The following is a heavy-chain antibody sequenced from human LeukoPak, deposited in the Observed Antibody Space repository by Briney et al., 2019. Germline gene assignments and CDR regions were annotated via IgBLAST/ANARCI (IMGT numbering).Heavy chain of an antibody. CDR2: INPSGGST. D-gene: IGHD1-26*01. CDR3: ARDYKLSGSYGAFDI. J-gene: IGHJ3*02. CDR1: GCTFTSYY. V-gene: IGHV1-46*01. Sequence: GASVKVSCKASGCTFTSYYMHWVRQAPGQGLEWMGIINPSGGSTSYAQKFQGRVTMTRDMSTSTVYMELSSLRSEDTAVYYCARDYKLSGSYGAFDIWGQGTMVTVSS.